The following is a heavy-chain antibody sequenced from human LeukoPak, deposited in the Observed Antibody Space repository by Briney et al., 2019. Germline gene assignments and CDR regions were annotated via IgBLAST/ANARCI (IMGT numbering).Heavy chain of an antibody. V-gene: IGHV4-59*01. CDR2: IYYSGST. J-gene: IGHJ5*02. CDR1: GGSISSYY. CDR3: ARAGSGSYYWFDP. D-gene: IGHD1-26*01. Sequence: PSETLSLTCTVSGGSISSYYWSWIRQPPGKGLEWIGYIYYSGSTNYNPSLKSRVTISVDTSKNQFSLKLSSVTAADTAVYYCARAGSGSYYWFDPWGQGTLVTVSS.